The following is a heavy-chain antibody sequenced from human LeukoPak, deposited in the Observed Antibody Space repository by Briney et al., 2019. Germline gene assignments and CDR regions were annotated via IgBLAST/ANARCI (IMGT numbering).Heavy chain of an antibody. D-gene: IGHD2-21*02. CDR2: ISGSGGST. V-gene: IGHV3-23*01. CDR3: AKVRAYCGGDCYSDAFDI. J-gene: IGHJ3*02. Sequence: PGGSLRLSCAASGFTFSSYAMSWVRQAPGKGLEWVSGISGSGGSTYYADSVKGRFTISRDNSKNTLYLQMNSLRAEDTALYYCAKVRAYCGGDCYSDAFDIWGQGTVATVSS. CDR1: GFTFSSYA.